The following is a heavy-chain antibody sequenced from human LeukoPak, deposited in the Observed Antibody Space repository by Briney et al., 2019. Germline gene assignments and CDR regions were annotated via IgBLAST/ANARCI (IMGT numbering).Heavy chain of an antibody. CDR3: AKDRPNYYDSSGHYYRRDGDY. CDR1: GGSFSDYY. V-gene: IGHV3-23*01. D-gene: IGHD3-22*01. Sequence: PSETLSLTCAVYGGSFSDYYWSWIRQPPGKGLEWVSSVSGSGGYTYYAGSVKGRFTISRDNSKNTLYLQMNSLRAEDTAIYYCAKDRPNYYDSSGHYYRRDGDYWGQGTLVIASS. J-gene: IGHJ4*02. CDR2: VSGSGGYT.